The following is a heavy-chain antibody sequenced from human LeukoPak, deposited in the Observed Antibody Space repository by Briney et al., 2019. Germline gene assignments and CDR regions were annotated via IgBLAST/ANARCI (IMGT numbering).Heavy chain of an antibody. CDR3: ARRCPLRYFDWLLSNWYFDL. Sequence: SETLSLTCAVYGGSFSGYYWSWIRQPPGKGLEWIGEINHSGSTNYNPSLKSRVTISVDTSKNQFSLKLSSVTAADTAVYYGARRCPLRYFDWLLSNWYFDLWGRGTLVTVSS. V-gene: IGHV4-34*01. CDR1: GGSFSGYY. D-gene: IGHD3-9*01. CDR2: INHSGST. J-gene: IGHJ2*01.